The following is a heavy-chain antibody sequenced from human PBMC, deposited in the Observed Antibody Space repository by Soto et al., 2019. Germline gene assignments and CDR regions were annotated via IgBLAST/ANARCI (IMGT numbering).Heavy chain of an antibody. V-gene: IGHV4-59*08. D-gene: IGHD3-9*01. CDR2: IYYAGST. CDR3: ARQYYDILTGYYYYYGMDV. Sequence: SETLSLTCTVSGGSMISYYWSWIRQPPGRGLEWIGFIYYAGSTKYNPSLNSRVTISVDTSKNQFSLTVTSVTAADTAVYYCARQYYDILTGYYYYYGMDVWGQGTTVTVSS. CDR1: GGSMISYY. J-gene: IGHJ6*02.